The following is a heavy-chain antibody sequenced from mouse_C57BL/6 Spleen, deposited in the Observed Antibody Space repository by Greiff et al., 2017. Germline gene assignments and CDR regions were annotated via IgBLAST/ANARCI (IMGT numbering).Heavy chain of an antibody. CDR2: IDPETGGT. J-gene: IGHJ3*01. CDR3: TRGRLGYLFAY. D-gene: IGHD2-2*01. Sequence: VQLQQSGAELVRPGASVTLSCKASGYTFTDYEMHWVKQTPVHGLEWIGAIDPETGGTAYNQKFKGKAILTADKSSSTASMELRSLTSADSAVDYFTRGRLGYLFAYWGQGTLVTVSA. V-gene: IGHV1-15*01. CDR1: GYTFTDYE.